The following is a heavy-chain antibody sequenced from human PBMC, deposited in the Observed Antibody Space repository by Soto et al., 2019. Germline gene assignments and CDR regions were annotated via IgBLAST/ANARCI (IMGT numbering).Heavy chain of an antibody. CDR2: IKQDGSEK. CDR1: GFTFSSYW. CDR3: ARIGYCSGGSCYPFDY. Sequence: GGSLRLSCAASGFTFSSYWMSWVRQAPGKGLEWVANIKQDGSEKYYVDSVKGRFTISRDNAKNSLYLQMNSLRAEDTAVYYCARIGYCSGGSCYPFDYWGQGTLVTVSS. J-gene: IGHJ4*02. V-gene: IGHV3-7*05. D-gene: IGHD2-15*01.